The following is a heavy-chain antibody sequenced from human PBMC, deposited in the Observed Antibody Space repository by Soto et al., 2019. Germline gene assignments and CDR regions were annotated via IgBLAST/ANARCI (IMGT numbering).Heavy chain of an antibody. CDR2: IIPIFGAA. J-gene: IGHJ6*02. V-gene: IGHV1-69*13. CDR1: GGTFSSYA. Sequence: SVKVSCKASGGTFSSYAISWVRQAPGQGLEWMGGIIPIFGAANYAQRFQGRVTITADESTSTAYMELSSLRSEDKAVYYCARGMCLYQALGVDYGMDVWGQGTTVTVSS. D-gene: IGHD3-10*01. CDR3: ARGMCLYQALGVDYGMDV.